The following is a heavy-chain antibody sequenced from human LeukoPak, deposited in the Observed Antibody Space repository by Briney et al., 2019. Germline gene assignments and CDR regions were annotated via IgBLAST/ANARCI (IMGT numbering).Heavy chain of an antibody. D-gene: IGHD3-10*01. CDR2: INPNSGGT. CDR1: GYTFTGYY. CDR3: AREGITTVRGVNHNWFDP. V-gene: IGHV1-2*02. J-gene: IGHJ5*02. Sequence: GASVKVSCKASGYTFTGYYMHWVRQAPGQGLEWMGWINPNSGGTNYAQKFQGRVTMTRDTSISTAYMELSRLRSDDMAVYYCAREGITTVRGVNHNWFDPWGQGTLVTVSS.